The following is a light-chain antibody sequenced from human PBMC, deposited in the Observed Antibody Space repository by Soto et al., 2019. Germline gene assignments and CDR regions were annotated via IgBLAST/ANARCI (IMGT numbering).Light chain of an antibody. CDR1: QSVSVW. Sequence: DIQMTQSPSTLSASVGDTVTITCRASQSVSVWLAWYQQKPGKAPKLLIYKASRLESRVPSRFSGRGSGTEFTLTISSLQSEDFATYYCQQYDSYWTFGQGTTVAIK. V-gene: IGKV1-5*03. J-gene: IGKJ1*01. CDR2: KAS. CDR3: QQYDSYWT.